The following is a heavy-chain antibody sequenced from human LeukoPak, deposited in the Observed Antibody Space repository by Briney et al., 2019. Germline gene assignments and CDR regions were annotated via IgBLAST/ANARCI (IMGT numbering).Heavy chain of an antibody. Sequence: GGSLRLSCAASGFAFNFYAMSWVRQAPGKGLQWVSTINANGINTYYEDSVRGRFTISRDNSKNTLYLQMNSLRAEDTAVYYCATDQYHLPDYWGQGTLVTVSS. V-gene: IGHV3-23*01. CDR2: INANGINT. CDR1: GFAFNFYA. J-gene: IGHJ4*02. CDR3: ATDQYHLPDY. D-gene: IGHD2-2*01.